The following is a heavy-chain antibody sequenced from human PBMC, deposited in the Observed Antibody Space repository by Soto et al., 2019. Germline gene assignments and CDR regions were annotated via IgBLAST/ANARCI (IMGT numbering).Heavy chain of an antibody. V-gene: IGHV1-2*04. D-gene: IGHD1-26*01. CDR2: INPNSGGT. J-gene: IGHJ6*01. CDR1: GYTFTGYY. Sequence: GASVKVSCKASGYTFTGYYMHWVRQAPGQGLEWMGWINPNSGGTNYAQKFQGWVTMTRDTSISTAYMELSRLRSDDTAVYYCARGSPVGPFQHDRWGKRTKVNVPS. CDR3: ARGSPVGPFQHDR.